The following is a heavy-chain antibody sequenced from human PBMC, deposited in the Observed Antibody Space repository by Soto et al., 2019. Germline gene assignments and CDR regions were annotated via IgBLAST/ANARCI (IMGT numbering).Heavy chain of an antibody. D-gene: IGHD3-22*01. CDR3: ARDFRSMYYYDSSGHWYWFDP. J-gene: IGHJ5*02. CDR1: GGSISSYY. CDR2: IYYSGST. Sequence: SETLSLTCTVSGGSISSYYWSWIRQPPGKGLEWIGYIYYSGSTNYNPSLKSRVTISVDTSKNQFSLKLSSVTAADTAVYYCARDFRSMYYYDSSGHWYWFDPWGQGTLVTV. V-gene: IGHV4-59*01.